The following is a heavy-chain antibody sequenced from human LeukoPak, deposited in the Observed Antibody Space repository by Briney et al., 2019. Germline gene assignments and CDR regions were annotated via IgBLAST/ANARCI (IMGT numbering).Heavy chain of an antibody. CDR3: ARGERVNLWIFEGYDY. D-gene: IGHD3-3*01. CDR1: GFTFSSYA. CDR2: MSFDVNNK. J-gene: IGHJ4*02. Sequence: GGSLRLSCATSGFTFSSYAFHWVRQAPGKGLEWVATMSFDVNNKYYADSVRGRFTISRDNSKNTLYLQMNSLRAEDTAVYYCARGERVNLWIFEGYDYWGRGTLVTVSS. V-gene: IGHV3-30*04.